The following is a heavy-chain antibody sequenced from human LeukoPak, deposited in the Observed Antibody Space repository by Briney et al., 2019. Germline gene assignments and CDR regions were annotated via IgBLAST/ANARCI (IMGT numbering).Heavy chain of an antibody. D-gene: IGHD3-22*01. CDR1: GFTFDDYA. Sequence: PGGSLRLSCAASGFTFDDYAMHWVRQAPGKGLEWVSGISWNSGSIGYADSVKGRFTISRDNAKNSLYLQMNSLRAEDTALYYCAKDGDSSGYTRRYFDYWGQGTLVTVSS. J-gene: IGHJ4*02. CDR3: AKDGDSSGYTRRYFDY. V-gene: IGHV3-9*01. CDR2: ISWNSGSI.